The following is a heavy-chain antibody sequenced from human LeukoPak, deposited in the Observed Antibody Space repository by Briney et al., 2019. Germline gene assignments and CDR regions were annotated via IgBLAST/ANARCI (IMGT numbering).Heavy chain of an antibody. J-gene: IGHJ4*02. Sequence: GGSLRLSCAASGFTFSSYAMSWVRQAPGKGLEWVSAISGSGGSTYYADSAKGRFTISRDNSKNTLYLQMSSLRAEDTAVYYCAKYGFGEFHFDYWGQGTLVTVSS. CDR2: ISGSGGST. V-gene: IGHV3-23*01. D-gene: IGHD3-10*01. CDR1: GFTFSSYA. CDR3: AKYGFGEFHFDY.